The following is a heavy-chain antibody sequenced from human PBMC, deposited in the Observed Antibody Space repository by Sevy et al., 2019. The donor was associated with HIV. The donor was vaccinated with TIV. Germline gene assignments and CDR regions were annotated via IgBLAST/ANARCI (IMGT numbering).Heavy chain of an antibody. Sequence: SETLSLTCTLSGDSFSNYYWNWVRQSPGKGLEWLGLIYSSGSTNYNPSLRGRITMSVYTAKSQFSLKLTSVTAADTAVYFCARVMGLRSGFDYWGQGIPVTVSS. J-gene: IGHJ4*02. CDR1: GDSFSNYY. D-gene: IGHD3-10*02. CDR2: IYSSGST. CDR3: ARVMGLRSGFDY. V-gene: IGHV4-4*07.